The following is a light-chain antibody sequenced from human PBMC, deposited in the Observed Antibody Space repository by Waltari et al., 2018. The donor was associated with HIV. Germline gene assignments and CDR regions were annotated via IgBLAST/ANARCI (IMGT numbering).Light chain of an antibody. CDR2: DDS. Sequence: SYLLPQPPPFPVAPGQTARITWGANNIGSKSVHWYQQKPGQAPVLVVYDDSDRPSGIPERFSGSNSGNTATLTISRVEAGDEADFYCQVWDGGRDLRVFGGGTKLTVL. CDR3: QVWDGGRDLRV. V-gene: IGLV3-21*02. J-gene: IGLJ2*01. CDR1: NIGSKS.